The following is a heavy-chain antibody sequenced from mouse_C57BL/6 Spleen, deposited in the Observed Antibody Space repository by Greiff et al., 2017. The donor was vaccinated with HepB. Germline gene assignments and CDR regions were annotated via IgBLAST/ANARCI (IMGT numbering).Heavy chain of an antibody. J-gene: IGHJ4*01. CDR1: GYTFTDYN. Sequence: VQLQQSGPELVKPGASVKIPCKASGYTFTDYNMDWVKQSHGKSLEWIGDINPNNGGTIYNQKFKGKATLTVDKSSSTAYMELRSLTSEDTAVYYCARSRGITTVGDYAMDYWGQGTSVTVSS. CDR2: INPNNGGT. V-gene: IGHV1-18*01. D-gene: IGHD1-1*01. CDR3: ARSRGITTVGDYAMDY.